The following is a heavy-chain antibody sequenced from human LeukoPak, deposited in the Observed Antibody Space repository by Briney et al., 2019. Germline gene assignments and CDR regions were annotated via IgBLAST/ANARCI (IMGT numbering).Heavy chain of an antibody. CDR3: ARDGAVAVSPPSFFDY. CDR2: ISYDGSNK. J-gene: IGHJ4*02. CDR1: GFTFSSYA. V-gene: IGHV3-30-3*01. D-gene: IGHD6-19*01. Sequence: GGSLRLSCAASGFTFSSYAMHWVRQAPGKGLEWVAVISYDGSNKYYPDSVKGRFTISRDNSKNTLYLQMNSLRAEDTAVYYCARDGAVAVSPPSFFDYWGQGTLVTVSS.